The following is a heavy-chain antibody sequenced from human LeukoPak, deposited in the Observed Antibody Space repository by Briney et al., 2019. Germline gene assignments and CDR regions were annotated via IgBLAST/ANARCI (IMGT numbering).Heavy chain of an antibody. V-gene: IGHV3-7*01. CDR1: GFTFSSYW. D-gene: IGHD5-18*01. CDR3: ARAYLVDTAYPDGFDY. CDR2: IKQDGSEK. Sequence: GGSLRLSCAASGFTFSSYWMSWVRQAPGKGLEWVANIKQDGSEKYYVDSVKGRFTISRDNAKNSLYLQMNSLRAEDTAVYYCARAYLVDTAYPDGFDYWGQGTLVTVSS. J-gene: IGHJ4*02.